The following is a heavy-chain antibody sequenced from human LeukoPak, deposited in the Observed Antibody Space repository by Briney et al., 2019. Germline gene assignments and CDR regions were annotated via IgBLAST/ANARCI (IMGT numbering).Heavy chain of an antibody. D-gene: IGHD6-13*01. J-gene: IGHJ4*02. CDR3: ARDRGSSWYEGIDY. V-gene: IGHV3-33*01. Sequence: GSLRLSCAASGFTFSSYGMHWVRQAPGKGLEWVAVIWYDGSNKYYADSVKGRFTISRDNSKNTLYLQMNSLRAEDTAVYYCARDRGSSWYEGIDYWGQGTLVTVSS. CDR1: GFTFSSYG. CDR2: IWYDGSNK.